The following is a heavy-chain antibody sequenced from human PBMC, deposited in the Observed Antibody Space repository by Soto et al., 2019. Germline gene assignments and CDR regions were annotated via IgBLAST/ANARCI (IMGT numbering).Heavy chain of an antibody. J-gene: IGHJ6*02. CDR2: ISSSSSYI. CDR1: GFTFSSYS. CDR3: ARDSNHLYNEYYDFWSGLYYYYYGMDV. D-gene: IGHD3-3*01. V-gene: IGHV3-21*01. Sequence: GGSLRLSCAASGFTFSSYSMNWVRQAPGKGLEWVSSISSSSSYIYYADSVKGRFTISRDNAKNSLYLQMNSLRAEDTAVYYCARDSNHLYNEYYDFWSGLYYYYYGMDVWGQGTTVTVSS.